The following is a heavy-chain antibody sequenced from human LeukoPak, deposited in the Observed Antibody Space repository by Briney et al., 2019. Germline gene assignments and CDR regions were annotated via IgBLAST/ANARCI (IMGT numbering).Heavy chain of an antibody. D-gene: IGHD5-24*01. CDR2: IIPILGIA. J-gene: IGHJ4*02. CDR3: ARAPVEMATPQLTPHFDY. CDR1: GGTFSSYA. V-gene: IGHV1-69*04. Sequence: SVKVSCKASGGTFSSYAISWARQAPGQGLEWMGRIIPILGIANYAQKFQGRVTITADKSTSTAYMELSSLRSEDTAVYYCARAPVEMATPQLTPHFDYWGQGTLVTVSS.